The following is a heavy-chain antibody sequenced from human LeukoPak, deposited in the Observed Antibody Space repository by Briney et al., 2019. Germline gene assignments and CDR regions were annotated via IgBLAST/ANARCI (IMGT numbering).Heavy chain of an antibody. V-gene: IGHV4-59*12. CDR2: IYYSGST. CDR1: GGSISSYY. J-gene: IGHJ4*02. CDR3: ARDSDIVAYFDY. Sequence: SETLSLTCTVSGGSISSYYWSWIRQPPGKGLGWIGYIYYSGSTNYNPSLKSRDTISVDTSKNQFSLKLSSVTAADTAVYYCARDSDIVAYFDYWGQGTLVTVSS. D-gene: IGHD2-15*01.